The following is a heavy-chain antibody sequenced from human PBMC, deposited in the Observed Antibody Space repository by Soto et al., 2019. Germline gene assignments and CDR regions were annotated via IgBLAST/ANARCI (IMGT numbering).Heavy chain of an antibody. D-gene: IGHD3-3*01. CDR1: GFSVSNYW. CDR2: IKSDGTT. J-gene: IGHJ6*02. V-gene: IGHV3-74*01. Sequence: LRLSCAASGFSVSNYWMNWVRQAPGKGLVWVSHIKSDGTTSYADSVEGRSTVSRDDAKNTFYLQMNGLRAEDTAVYYCAKDRGEEGLKFLEWFGGMDVWGHGTTVTVSS. CDR3: AKDRGEEGLKFLEWFGGMDV.